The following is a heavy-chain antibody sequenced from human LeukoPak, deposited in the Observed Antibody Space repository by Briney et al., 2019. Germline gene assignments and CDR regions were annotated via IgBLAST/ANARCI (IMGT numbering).Heavy chain of an antibody. CDR3: ARGASRVTYFDY. CDR2: MNPNSGNT. D-gene: IGHD4-17*01. V-gene: IGHV1-8*01. Sequence: ASVKVSCKASGYTFTSYDINWVRQATGQGLEWMGWMNPNSGNTGYAQKFQGRVTMTRNTSISTAYMELSSLRSEDTAVYYCARGASRVTYFDYWGQGTLVTVSS. CDR1: GYTFTSYD. J-gene: IGHJ4*02.